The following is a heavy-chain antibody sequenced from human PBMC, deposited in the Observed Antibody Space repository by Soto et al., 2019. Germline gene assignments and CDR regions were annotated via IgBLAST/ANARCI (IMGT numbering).Heavy chain of an antibody. D-gene: IGHD6-19*01. CDR3: ARYSSVLNYFDY. J-gene: IGHJ4*02. CDR1: GGSISSGYYY. V-gene: IGHV4-30-4*01. Sequence: MASETLSLTCTVSGGSISSGYYYWSWIRQPPGKGLEWIGYIYYSGSTYYNPSLKSRVTISVDTSKNQFSLKLSSVTAADTAVYYCARYSSVLNYFDYWGQGTLVTVSS. CDR2: IYYSGST.